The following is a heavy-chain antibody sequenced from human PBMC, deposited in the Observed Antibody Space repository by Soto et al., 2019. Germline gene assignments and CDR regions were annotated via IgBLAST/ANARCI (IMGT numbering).Heavy chain of an antibody. J-gene: IGHJ5*02. D-gene: IGHD4-17*01. CDR3: AVNYGGNGGFDR. Sequence: ASVKVSCKASGYTFTSYAMHWVRQAPGQRLEWMGWINAGNGNTKYSQKFQGRVTITRDTSASTAYMELSSLRSEDTAVYYCAVNYGGNGGFDRWGQGLPVTVSS. V-gene: IGHV1-3*01. CDR2: INAGNGNT. CDR1: GYTFTSYA.